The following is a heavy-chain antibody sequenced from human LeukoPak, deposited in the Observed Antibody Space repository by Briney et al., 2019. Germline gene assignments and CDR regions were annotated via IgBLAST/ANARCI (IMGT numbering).Heavy chain of an antibody. CDR1: GYTFNSHG. V-gene: IGHV1-18*04. CDR3: ARDPSNTSGWKTWFDP. J-gene: IGHJ5*02. CDR2: ISAYNGDT. D-gene: IGHD6-19*01. Sequence: ASVKISCKASGYTFNSHGISWVRQAPGQGLEWMGWISAYNGDTNYAQKFQGRVTLTTDRTTSTAYLEVRSLRSDDTAVYYCARDPSNTSGWKTWFDPWGQGTLVTVSS.